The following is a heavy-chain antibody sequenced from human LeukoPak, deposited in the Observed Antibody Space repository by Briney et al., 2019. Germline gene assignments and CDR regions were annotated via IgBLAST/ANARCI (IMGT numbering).Heavy chain of an antibody. V-gene: IGHV3-21*01. J-gene: IGHJ4*02. Sequence: GGSLRLSCAASGFTFSSYSMNWVRQAPGKGLEWVSSISSSSSYIDYADSVKGRFTISRDNAKNSLYLQMNSLRAEDAAVYYCARARGATRRYYFDYWGQGTLVTVSS. CDR2: ISSSSSYI. D-gene: IGHD1-26*01. CDR1: GFTFSSYS. CDR3: ARARGATRRYYFDY.